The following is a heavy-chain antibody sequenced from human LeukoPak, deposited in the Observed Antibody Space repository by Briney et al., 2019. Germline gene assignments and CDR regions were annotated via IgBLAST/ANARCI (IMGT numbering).Heavy chain of an antibody. Sequence: ASVKVSCKASGYTFTSYYMHWVRQAPGQGLEWMGIINPRGGSTSYAQKFQGRVTMTRDTSTSTVYMELSSLRSEDTAVYYCARDTNLIVGARNLSYYYMDVWGKGTTVTVSS. J-gene: IGHJ6*03. CDR1: GYTFTSYY. CDR2: INPRGGST. V-gene: IGHV1-46*01. D-gene: IGHD1-26*01. CDR3: ARDTNLIVGARNLSYYYMDV.